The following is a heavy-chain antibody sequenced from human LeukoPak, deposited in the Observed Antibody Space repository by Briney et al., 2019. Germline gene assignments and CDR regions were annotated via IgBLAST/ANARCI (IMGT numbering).Heavy chain of an antibody. J-gene: IGHJ6*03. D-gene: IGHD2-8*02. CDR1: GFTFSDYI. CDR2: VSGSAGRT. V-gene: IGHV3-23*01. CDR3: AKNRGHCVDGVCHNYYYMDV. Sequence: GGSLRLSCAASGFTFSDYILDWVRQAPGKGLEWVSTVSGSAGRTDYADSVKGRFTISRDNLKNTLYLQMNGLRAEDTAVYYCAKNRGHCVDGVCHNYYYMDVWGRGTTVTVSS.